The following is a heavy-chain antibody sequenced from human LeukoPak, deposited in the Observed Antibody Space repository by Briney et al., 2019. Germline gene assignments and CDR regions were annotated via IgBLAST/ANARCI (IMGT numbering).Heavy chain of an antibody. D-gene: IGHD6-19*01. J-gene: IGHJ4*02. CDR2: ISWNSGRI. CDR3: ARDPRIAVAGGFDY. Sequence: GGSLRLSCAASGSTFEDYTMHWVRQVPGKGLEWVSGISWNSGRIGYADSVKGRFTISRDNAKNSLYLQMNSLRAEDTAVYYCARDPRIAVAGGFDYWGQGTLVTVSS. CDR1: GSTFEDYT. V-gene: IGHV3-9*01.